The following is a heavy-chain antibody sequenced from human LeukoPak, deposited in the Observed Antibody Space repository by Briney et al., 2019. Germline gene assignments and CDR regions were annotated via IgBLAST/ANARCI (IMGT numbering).Heavy chain of an antibody. CDR3: ARPRYGSGSLDS. CDR1: GESFSGHY. D-gene: IGHD3-10*01. CDR2: INHSGST. Sequence: SEPLSLTCAVYGESFSGHYWTWIRQPPGKGLEWIGEINHSGSTTSNPSLNNRVTISVDTSKNQFSLKLTSVTTSDTAVYYCARPRYGSGSLDSWGQGTLVTVSS. V-gene: IGHV4-34*01. J-gene: IGHJ4*02.